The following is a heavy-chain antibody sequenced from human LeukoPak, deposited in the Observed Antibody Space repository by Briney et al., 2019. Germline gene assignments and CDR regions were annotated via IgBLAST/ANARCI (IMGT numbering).Heavy chain of an antibody. D-gene: IGHD3-22*01. J-gene: IGHJ4*02. CDR2: ISSNGDST. CDR1: GFTFSSYA. V-gene: IGHV3-64*01. Sequence: GGSLRLSCAASGFTFSSYAMHWVRQAPGKGLEYVSAISSNGDSTYYANSVKGRFTISRDNSKNTLYLQMGSLRAEDMAVYYCARVDDSSAWYYFDYWGQGTLVTVSS. CDR3: ARVDDSSAWYYFDY.